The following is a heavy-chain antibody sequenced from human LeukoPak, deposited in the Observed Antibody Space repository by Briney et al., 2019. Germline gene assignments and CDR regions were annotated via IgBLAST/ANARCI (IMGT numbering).Heavy chain of an antibody. CDR1: GFTFSSYS. CDR2: ISSSSSYI. D-gene: IGHD6-6*01. J-gene: IGHJ4*02. Sequence: GGSLRLSCAASGFTFSSYSMNWVRQAPGKGLEWVSSISSSSSYIYYSDSVKGRFTISRVNAKNSLYLQMNSLRAEDTAVYYCATPGVAARDYWGQGTLVTVSS. CDR3: ATPGVAARDY. V-gene: IGHV3-21*01.